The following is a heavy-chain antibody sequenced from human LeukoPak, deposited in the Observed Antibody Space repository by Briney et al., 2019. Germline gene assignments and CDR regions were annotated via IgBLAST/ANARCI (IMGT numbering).Heavy chain of an antibody. CDR3: ARVPGRDGSYFGVEY. V-gene: IGHV1-2*02. CDR2: INPNTGDT. Sequence: ASVKVSCKASGYTFTAHYMHWMRQDPGQGLEWMGWINPNTGDTKYAQKFQGRVTMTRDTSISTAYMELSRLRSDDTAVYYCARVPGRDGSYFGVEYWGQGTLVTVSS. CDR1: GYTFTAHY. J-gene: IGHJ4*02. D-gene: IGHD1-26*01.